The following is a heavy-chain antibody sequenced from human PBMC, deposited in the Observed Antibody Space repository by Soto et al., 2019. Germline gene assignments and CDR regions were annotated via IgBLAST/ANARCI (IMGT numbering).Heavy chain of an antibody. V-gene: IGHV1-69*12. CDR2: IIPIFGTA. J-gene: IGHJ3*02. D-gene: IGHD1-26*01. CDR3: ARWYNEWELFHWDDAFDI. Sequence: QVQLVQSGAEVKKPGSSVKVSCKASGGTFSSYAISWVRQAPGQGLEWMGGIIPIFGTANYAQKFQGRVMITADESTSTAYMELSSLRSEDTAVYYCARWYNEWELFHWDDAFDIWGQGTMVTVSS. CDR1: GGTFSSYA.